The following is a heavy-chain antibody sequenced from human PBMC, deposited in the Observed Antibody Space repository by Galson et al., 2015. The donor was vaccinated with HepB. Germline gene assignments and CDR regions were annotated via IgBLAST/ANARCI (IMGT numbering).Heavy chain of an antibody. Sequence: SLRLSCAASGFTFNSYAMHWVRQAPGKGLQWVALISFDGRDKYYADSVKGRFTISRDNSKNTLYLQMNSLRPEDTAVYYCAKVRPHSSYYYPLDYWGQGTLVTVSS. CDR1: GFTFNSYA. CDR3: AKVRPHSSYYYPLDY. CDR2: ISFDGRDK. V-gene: IGHV3-30*18. D-gene: IGHD1-26*01. J-gene: IGHJ4*02.